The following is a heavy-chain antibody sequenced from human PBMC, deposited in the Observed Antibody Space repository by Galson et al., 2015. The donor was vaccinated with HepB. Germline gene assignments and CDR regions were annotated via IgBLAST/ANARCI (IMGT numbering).Heavy chain of an antibody. J-gene: IGHJ6*02. D-gene: IGHD3-3*01. Sequence: SLRLSCAASGFTFSSYGMHWVRQAPGKGLEWVAVISYDGSNKYYADSVKGRFTISRDNSKNTLYLQMNSLRAEDTAVYYCAKDLYYDFWSGYYRHYYYYYGMDVWGQGTTVTVSS. CDR3: AKDLYYDFWSGYYRHYYYYYGMDV. V-gene: IGHV3-30*18. CDR2: ISYDGSNK. CDR1: GFTFSSYG.